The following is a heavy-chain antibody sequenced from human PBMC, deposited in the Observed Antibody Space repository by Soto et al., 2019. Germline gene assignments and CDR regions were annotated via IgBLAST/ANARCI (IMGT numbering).Heavy chain of an antibody. CDR3: ARAKFGVVIISPYYYYYGMDV. V-gene: IGHV4-38-2*02. J-gene: IGHJ6*02. Sequence: SETLSLTCNVSGASISSYNYWGWFRQPPGKGLEWIGSIIYSGDIMYNPSLQSRLTLFVDTSKNQFSLKLSSVTAADTAVYYCARAKFGVVIISPYYYYYGMDVWGQGTTVTVSS. CDR1: GASISSYNY. D-gene: IGHD3-3*01. CDR2: IIYSGDI.